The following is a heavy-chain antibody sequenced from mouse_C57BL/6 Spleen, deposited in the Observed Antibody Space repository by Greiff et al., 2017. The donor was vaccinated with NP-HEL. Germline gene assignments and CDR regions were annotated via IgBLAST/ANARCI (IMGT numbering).Heavy chain of an antibody. J-gene: IGHJ3*01. CDR3: ARKGDYDETASWFAY. Sequence: VHVKQSGPELVKPGASVKISCKASGYSFTDYNMNWVKQSNGKSLEWIGVINPNYGTTSYNQKFKGKATLTVDQSSSTAYMQLNSLTSEDSAVYYCARKGDYDETASWFAYWGQGTLVTVSA. D-gene: IGHD2-4*01. V-gene: IGHV1-39*01. CDR1: GYSFTDYN. CDR2: INPNYGTT.